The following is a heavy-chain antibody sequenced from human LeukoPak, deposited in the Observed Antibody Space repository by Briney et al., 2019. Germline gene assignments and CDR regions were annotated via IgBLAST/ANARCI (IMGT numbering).Heavy chain of an antibody. CDR3: AKAVVIVPTATPFDY. V-gene: IGHV3-23*01. CDR2: ISASGSST. J-gene: IGHJ4*02. Sequence: GGSLRLSCAASGFTFSNYAMNWVRQAPGKGLEWVSGISASGSSTYYTDSVKGRFTISRDNSKNTLYMQMNSLRAEDTAVYYCAKAVVIVPTATPFDYWGQGTLVTVSS. D-gene: IGHD2-2*01. CDR1: GFTFSNYA.